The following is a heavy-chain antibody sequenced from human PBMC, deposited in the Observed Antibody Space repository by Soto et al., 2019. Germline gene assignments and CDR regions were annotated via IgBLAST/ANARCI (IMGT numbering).Heavy chain of an antibody. V-gene: IGHV3-48*03. Sequence: GGSLRLSCAASGFTFSTFEMNWVRQAPGKGPEWVSYITTSGNTIFYADSVKGRFTISRDNAKNSLYLQMNSLRAEDTALYYCSREASYDAIDCWGQGTLVTVSS. J-gene: IGHJ4*02. D-gene: IGHD3-16*01. CDR3: SREASYDAIDC. CDR1: GFTFSTFE. CDR2: ITTSGNTI.